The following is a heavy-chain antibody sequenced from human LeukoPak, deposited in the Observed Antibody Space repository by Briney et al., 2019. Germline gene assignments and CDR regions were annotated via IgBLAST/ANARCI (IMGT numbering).Heavy chain of an antibody. D-gene: IGHD7-27*01. J-gene: IGHJ4*02. Sequence: SETLSLTCTVSGDSINSSDYYWGWIRQPPGKGQEWIGTVYYTGSTYYKPSLKSRLTISVDRSKNHFSLKMNSVTAADTGVYYCARHGNWDPFDYWGQGILVTVSS. V-gene: IGHV4-39*01. CDR3: ARHGNWDPFDY. CDR2: VYYTGST. CDR1: GDSINSSDYY.